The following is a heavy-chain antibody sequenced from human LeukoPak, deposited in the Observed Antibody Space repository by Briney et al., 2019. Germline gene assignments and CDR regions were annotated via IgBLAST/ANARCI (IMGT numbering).Heavy chain of an antibody. D-gene: IGHD2-21*01. V-gene: IGHV3-23*01. Sequence: PGGSLRLSCAASGFTFISYAMSWVRQVPGKGLEWVATLYSYGTTYYADSVKGRFTISRDNSKNTLYLQMNSLRAEDTALYYCARELGEALHYFDYWGRGSLVTVSS. CDR2: LYSYGTT. J-gene: IGHJ4*02. CDR1: GFTFISYA. CDR3: ARELGEALHYFDY.